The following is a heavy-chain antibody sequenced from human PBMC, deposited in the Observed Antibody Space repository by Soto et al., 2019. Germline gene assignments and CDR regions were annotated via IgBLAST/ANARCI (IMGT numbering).Heavy chain of an antibody. V-gene: IGHV1-69*04. Sequence: ASVKVSCKASGGTFSSYTISWVRQAPGQGLEWMGRIIPILGIANYAQKFQGRVTITADKSTSTAYMELSSLRFVDMAVYYCAREQDRIAAALDYWGQGTLVTVSS. J-gene: IGHJ4*02. CDR2: IIPILGIA. CDR3: AREQDRIAAALDY. D-gene: IGHD6-13*01. CDR1: GGTFSSYT.